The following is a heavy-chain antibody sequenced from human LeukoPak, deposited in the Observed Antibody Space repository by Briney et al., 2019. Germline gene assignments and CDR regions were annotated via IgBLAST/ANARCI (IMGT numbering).Heavy chain of an antibody. CDR2: VYYAGIT. V-gene: IGHV4-59*01. D-gene: IGHD6-19*01. Sequence: PSETLSLTCTVSGDSIGTYYWSWIQRPPGKGLEWIGHVYYAGITDYNPSLQSRVTISVDPSRNQLSLKLNSVTAADTAVYYCARQGYKSGWYPTFDFWGPGTQVIVSS. CDR1: GDSIGTYY. J-gene: IGHJ4*02. CDR3: ARQGYKSGWYPTFDF.